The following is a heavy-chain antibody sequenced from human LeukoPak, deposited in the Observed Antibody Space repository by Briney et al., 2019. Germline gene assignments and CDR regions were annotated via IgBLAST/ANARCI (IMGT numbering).Heavy chain of an antibody. CDR2: ISWNSGSI. V-gene: IGHV3-9*01. Sequence: GGSLRLSCAASGFTFDDYAMHWVRQAPGKGLEWVSGISWNSGSIGYADSVKGRFTISRDNAKNSLYLQMNSLRAEDTALYYCAKVYSSNWSSFDYWGQGTLVTVSS. CDR3: AKVYSSNWSSFDY. D-gene: IGHD6-13*01. CDR1: GFTFDDYA. J-gene: IGHJ4*02.